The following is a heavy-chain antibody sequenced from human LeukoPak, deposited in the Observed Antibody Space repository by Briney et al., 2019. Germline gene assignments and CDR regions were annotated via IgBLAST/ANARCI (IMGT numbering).Heavy chain of an antibody. CDR3: ARDLSEGGY. CDR1: GFIFSRDA. V-gene: IGHV3-30*10. D-gene: IGHD3-16*01. CDR2: ISYDGSNK. Sequence: GGSLRLSCAASGFIFSRDAMHWVRQAPGKGLEWVAVISYDGSNKYYTDSVKGRFTISRDNSKNTLYLQMSSLRAEDTAVYYCARDLSEGGYWGQGTLVTVSS. J-gene: IGHJ4*02.